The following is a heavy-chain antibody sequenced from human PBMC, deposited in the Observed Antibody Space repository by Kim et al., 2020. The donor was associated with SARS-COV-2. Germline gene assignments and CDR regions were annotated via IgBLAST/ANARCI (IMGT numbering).Heavy chain of an antibody. CDR3: ARGIVVVPGYAFDI. CDR1: GGSISSGDYY. V-gene: IGHV4-30-4*01. Sequence: SETLSLTCTVSGGSISSGDYYWSWIRQPPGKGLEWIGYIYYSGSTYYNPSLKSRVTISVDTSKNQFSLKLSSVTAADTAVYYCARGIVVVPGYAFDIWGQGTMLTVSS. D-gene: IGHD2-2*01. CDR2: IYYSGST. J-gene: IGHJ3*02.